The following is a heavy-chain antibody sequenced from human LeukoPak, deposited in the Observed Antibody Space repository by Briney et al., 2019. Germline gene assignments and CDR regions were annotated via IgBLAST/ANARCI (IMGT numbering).Heavy chain of an antibody. CDR2: VYYSGRT. CDR3: ARLGLGDEACWFDP. Sequence: SETLSLTCTVSGGSINTYYWSWIRQPPGKGLEWIGFVYYSGRTSYNPSLKSRVTISVDTSKSPFSLRLCSVTAADTAMYYCARLGLGDEACWFDPWGQGTLVTVSS. CDR1: GGSINTYY. J-gene: IGHJ5*02. D-gene: IGHD3-10*01. V-gene: IGHV4-59*01.